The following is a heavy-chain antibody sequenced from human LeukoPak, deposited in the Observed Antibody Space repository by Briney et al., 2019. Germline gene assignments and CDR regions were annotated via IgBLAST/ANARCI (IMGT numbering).Heavy chain of an antibody. Sequence: GGSLRLSCAASGFSVSTKYMSWVRQAPGKGLEWVSIIYGADGTYYSDSVKGRFTISRDNSKNTLYLQMNSLRPEDTAVYYCARDGLLGATNPFDYWGQGTLVTVSS. CDR1: GFSVSTKY. CDR3: ARDGLLGATNPFDY. CDR2: IYGADGT. J-gene: IGHJ4*02. D-gene: IGHD1-26*01. V-gene: IGHV3-66*01.